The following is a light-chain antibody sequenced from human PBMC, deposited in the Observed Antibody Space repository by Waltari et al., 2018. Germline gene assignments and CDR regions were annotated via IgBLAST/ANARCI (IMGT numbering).Light chain of an antibody. CDR3: CSYAGSYTWV. CDR1: SSDIGAWKY. J-gene: IGLJ3*02. V-gene: IGLV2-11*01. CDR2: EAI. Sequence: QSALTQPRSVSGSPGQSVTISCSGTSSDIGAWKYVSWYQQHPGKAPKLLISEAIKWPSGFPERFSGSKSGTTASLTISGLQAEDEAEYYCCSYAGSYTWVFGGGTKVTVL.